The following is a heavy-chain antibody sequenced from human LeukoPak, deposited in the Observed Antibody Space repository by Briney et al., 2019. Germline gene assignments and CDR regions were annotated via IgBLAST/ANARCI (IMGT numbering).Heavy chain of an antibody. Sequence: GGSLRLSCAASGFTVSNNYMSWVRQAPGKGLEWVSVIYSGGSTYYADSVKGRFTISRDNSKNTLYLQMNSLRAEDTAVYYCASAPDGRAFDIWGQGTMVTVSS. J-gene: IGHJ3*02. V-gene: IGHV3-53*01. CDR2: IYSGGST. CDR1: GFTVSNNY. CDR3: ASAPDGRAFDI.